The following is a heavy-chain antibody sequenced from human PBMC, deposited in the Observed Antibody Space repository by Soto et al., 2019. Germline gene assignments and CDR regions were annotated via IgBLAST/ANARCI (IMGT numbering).Heavy chain of an antibody. J-gene: IGHJ6*02. Sequence: PSETLSLTCAVSGYSISSGYYWGWIRQPPGKGLEWIGSIYHSGSTYYNPSLKSRVTISVDTSKNQFSLKLSSVTAADTAVYYCARDTRSKGSSGYVYYYYYGMDVWGQGTTVTVSS. CDR3: ARDTRSKGSSGYVYYYYYGMDV. CDR2: IYHSGST. V-gene: IGHV4-38-2*02. CDR1: GYSISSGYY. D-gene: IGHD3-22*01.